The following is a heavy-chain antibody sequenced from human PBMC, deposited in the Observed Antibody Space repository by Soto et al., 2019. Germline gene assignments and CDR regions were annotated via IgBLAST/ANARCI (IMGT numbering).Heavy chain of an antibody. D-gene: IGHD4-4*01. CDR1: GFTFSSYA. Sequence: EVQLLESGGGLVQPGGSLRLSCAASGFTFSSYAMSWVRQAPGKGLEWVSAISGSGGSTYYADSVKGRFTISRDNSKNTLYLQMNSLRAEDTAVYYCVKDQRSTVNRGYMDVWGKGTTVTVSS. V-gene: IGHV3-23*01. CDR3: VKDQRSTVNRGYMDV. CDR2: ISGSGGST. J-gene: IGHJ6*03.